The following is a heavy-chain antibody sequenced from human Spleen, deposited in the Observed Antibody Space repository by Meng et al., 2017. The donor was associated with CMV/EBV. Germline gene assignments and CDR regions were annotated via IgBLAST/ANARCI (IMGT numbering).Heavy chain of an antibody. CDR2: ISYDGSNT. D-gene: IGHD3-10*01. Sequence: GGSLRLSCAASGFIFTSYAFHWVRQAPGKGLEWVAVISYDGSNTYYADSVKGRFTISTDNSENTLHLLMTSLRTEDTATYYCARGRYGSELFWGRGTLVTVSS. CDR3: ARGRYGSELF. CDR1: GFIFTSYA. J-gene: IGHJ4*02. V-gene: IGHV3-30*14.